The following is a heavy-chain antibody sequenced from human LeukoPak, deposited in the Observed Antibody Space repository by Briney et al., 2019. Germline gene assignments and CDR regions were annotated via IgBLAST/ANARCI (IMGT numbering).Heavy chain of an antibody. J-gene: IGHJ4*02. Sequence: ASVKVSCKASGYRFISNYIQWVRQAPGLGPEWIGWMHPGNGNTRYAEKFQGRVTMTRDTSINTAYMDLSSLRSDDTAVYYCAREGSYCVGGDCYSFDFWGQGPRSPSPQ. V-gene: IGHV1-2*02. CDR2: MHPGNGNT. CDR3: AREGSYCVGGDCYSFDF. D-gene: IGHD2-15*01. CDR1: GYRFISNY.